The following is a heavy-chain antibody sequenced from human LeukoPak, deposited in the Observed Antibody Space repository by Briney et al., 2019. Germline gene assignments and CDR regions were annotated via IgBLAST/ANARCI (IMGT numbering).Heavy chain of an antibody. Sequence: GRSLRLSCAASGVIFSFYCMHWVRQAPGKGPMWVSRICPDGTGISYADSVKARFTTSRDNAKNTVYLQMNSLREEDTAVYYCVRDFRSADYWGQGTLVTVSS. J-gene: IGHJ4*02. CDR3: VRDFRSADY. CDR2: ICPDGTGI. CDR1: GVIFSFYC. V-gene: IGHV3-74*01.